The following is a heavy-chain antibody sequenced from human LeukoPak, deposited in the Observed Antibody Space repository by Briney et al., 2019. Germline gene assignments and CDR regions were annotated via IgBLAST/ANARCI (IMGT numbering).Heavy chain of an antibody. V-gene: IGHV3-30*03. Sequence: GGSLRLSCAVSKFTVSNNYMSWVRQAPGKGPEWVAVISYDGSNKYYADSVKGRFTISRDNSKNTLYLQMNSLRAEDTAVYYCAREVRGTFDYWGQGTLVTVSS. CDR3: AREVRGTFDY. J-gene: IGHJ4*02. CDR1: KFTVSNNY. CDR2: ISYDGSNK. D-gene: IGHD1-26*01.